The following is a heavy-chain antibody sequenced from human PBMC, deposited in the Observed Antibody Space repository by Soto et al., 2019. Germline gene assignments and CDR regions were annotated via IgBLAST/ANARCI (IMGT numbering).Heavy chain of an antibody. Sequence: GGSLRLSCAASGFTFSSYEMNWVRPAPGKGLEWVSYISSSGSTIYYADSVKGRFTISRDNAKNSLYLQMNSLRAEDSAVYYCARGGSSSHYSDAFDIWGQGTMVTVSS. CDR1: GFTFSSYE. CDR2: ISSSGSTI. V-gene: IGHV3-48*03. J-gene: IGHJ3*02. D-gene: IGHD2-15*01. CDR3: ARGGSSSHYSDAFDI.